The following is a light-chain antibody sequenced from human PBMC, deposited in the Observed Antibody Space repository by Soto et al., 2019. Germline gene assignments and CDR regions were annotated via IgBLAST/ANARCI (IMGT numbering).Light chain of an antibody. Sequence: QSVLTQPPSVSGAPGQRVTISCTGSSSNIGAGYDVHWYQQLPGTAPKLLIYGNSNRPSGVPERFSGSKSGTSASLDITGLRAEDEADYYCQSYDSSLSGWVFGGGTKLSVL. CDR2: GNS. J-gene: IGLJ3*02. CDR1: SSNIGAGYD. V-gene: IGLV1-40*01. CDR3: QSYDSSLSGWV.